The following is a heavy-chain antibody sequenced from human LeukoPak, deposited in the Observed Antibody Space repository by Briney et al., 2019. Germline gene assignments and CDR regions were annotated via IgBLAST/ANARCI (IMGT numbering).Heavy chain of an antibody. D-gene: IGHD2/OR15-2a*01. CDR3: AREGPRGNSQFDY. CDR1: GSTFSSYG. V-gene: IGHV3-33*01. Sequence: GGSLRLSCAASGSTFSSYGMHWVRQAPGKGLEWVALIWYDGSNKYYADSVKGRLTISRDNSKNTLYLQMNSLRAEDTAVYYCAREGPRGNSQFDYWGQGTLVTVSS. J-gene: IGHJ4*02. CDR2: IWYDGSNK.